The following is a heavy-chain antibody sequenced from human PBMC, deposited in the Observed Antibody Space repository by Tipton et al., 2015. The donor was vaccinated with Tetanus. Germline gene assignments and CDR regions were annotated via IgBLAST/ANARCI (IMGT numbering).Heavy chain of an antibody. D-gene: IGHD2-15*01. CDR1: GFTFSDYY. J-gene: IGHJ3*01. Sequence: SLRLSCAASGFTFSDYYMTWIRQAPGKGLEWVSYISRSSSTIDYADSVKGRFTISRDNAKNSLYLQMSSLRAEDTAVYYCARDVAGSTAWPVSFYVWGLGTMVTVSS. V-gene: IGHV3-11*01. CDR3: ARDVAGSTAWPVSFYV. CDR2: ISRSSSTI.